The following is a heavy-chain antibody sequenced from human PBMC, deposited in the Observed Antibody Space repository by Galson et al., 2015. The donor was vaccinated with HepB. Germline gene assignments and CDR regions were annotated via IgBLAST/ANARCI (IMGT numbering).Heavy chain of an antibody. Sequence: SLRLSCAASGFTFSSYSMNWVRQAPGKGLEWVSYISSSMIIYYADSVKGRFTSSRDNAKNSLYLQMNSLSAEDTAVYYCARNTYGDYSFDYWGQGTLVTVSP. CDR2: ISSSMII. CDR1: GFTFSSYS. CDR3: ARNTYGDYSFDY. J-gene: IGHJ4*02. D-gene: IGHD4-17*01. V-gene: IGHV3-48*01.